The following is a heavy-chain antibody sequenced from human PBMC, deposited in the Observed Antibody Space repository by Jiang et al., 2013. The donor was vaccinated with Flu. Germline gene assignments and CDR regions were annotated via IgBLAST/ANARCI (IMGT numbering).Heavy chain of an antibody. D-gene: IGHD4-17*01. CDR2: ISYYGNNK. CDR3: ARDDTVTNRYYYGMDV. Sequence: WVRPGVQGKGTGVVAAISYYGNNKYYGDSVKGRFTISRDNPKNTLYLQMNSLRAEDTAMYYCARDDTVTNRYYYGMDVWGQGTTVTVSS. V-gene: IGHV3-30*03. J-gene: IGHJ6*02.